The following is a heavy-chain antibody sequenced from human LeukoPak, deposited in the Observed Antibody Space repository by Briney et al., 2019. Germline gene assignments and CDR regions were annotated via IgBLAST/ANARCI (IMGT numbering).Heavy chain of an antibody. Sequence: PGGSLRLSCAASGFTFSSYGMHWVRQAPGKGLEWVAFIRYDGSNKYYADSVKGRFTISRDNSKNTLYLQMNSLRAEDTAVYYCAKECPDIVVVPAAPGDYYYYYMDVWGKGTTVTISS. J-gene: IGHJ6*03. D-gene: IGHD2-2*01. CDR3: AKECPDIVVVPAAPGDYYYYYMDV. CDR1: GFTFSSYG. CDR2: IRYDGSNK. V-gene: IGHV3-30*02.